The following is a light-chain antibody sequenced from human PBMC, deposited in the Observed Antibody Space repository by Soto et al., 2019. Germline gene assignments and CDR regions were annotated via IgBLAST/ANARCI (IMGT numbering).Light chain of an antibody. CDR1: SSNIGAGYD. V-gene: IGLV1-40*01. Sequence: QSVLTQPPSMPGAPGQRITISCTGSSSNIGAGYDVHWYQQLPGTAPKLLIYGNSNRPSGVPDRFSGSKSGTSASLAITGLQAEDEADYYCHSYDSSLSGSGVFGGGTKLTVL. CDR3: HSYDSSLSGSGV. J-gene: IGLJ2*01. CDR2: GNS.